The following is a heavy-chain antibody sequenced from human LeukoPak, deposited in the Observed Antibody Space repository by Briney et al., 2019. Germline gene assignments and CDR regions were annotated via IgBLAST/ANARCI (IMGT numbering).Heavy chain of an antibody. CDR3: AREPYSSGWYFSYYFDY. D-gene: IGHD6-19*01. J-gene: IGHJ4*02. CDR1: GFTFSSYA. V-gene: IGHV3-30-3*01. Sequence: QPGRSLRLSCAASGFTFSSYAMHWVRQAPGKGLEWVAVISYDGSNKYYADSVKGRFTISRDNSKNTLYLQMNSLRAEDTAVYYCAREPYSSGWYFSYYFDYWGQGTLVTVSS. CDR2: ISYDGSNK.